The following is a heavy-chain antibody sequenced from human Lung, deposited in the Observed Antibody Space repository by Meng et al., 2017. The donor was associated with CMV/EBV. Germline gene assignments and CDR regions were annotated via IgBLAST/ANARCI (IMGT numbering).Heavy chain of an antibody. CDR3: ARAGYDSSGYYPQPFDY. CDR1: GYTFTSYA. V-gene: IGHV1-3*04. J-gene: IGHJ4*02. CDR2: INTGNGET. D-gene: IGHD3-22*01. Sequence: QVQRVQSGTRVKKPGATVEVSCKASGYTFTSYAMNWVRQAPGQRLEWMGWINTGNGETKYSQKFQGRVTLTRDTSASTAYMELSSLRSEDTAVYYCARAGYDSSGYYPQPFDYWGQGTLVTVFS.